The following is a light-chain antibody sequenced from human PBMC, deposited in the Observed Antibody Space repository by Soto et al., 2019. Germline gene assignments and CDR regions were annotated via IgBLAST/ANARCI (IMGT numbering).Light chain of an antibody. J-gene: IGLJ2*01. CDR3: SSWDDSLRGPI. Sequence: QSVLTQPPSESGTPGQRVTISCSGSHSNIGTNAVSWYQQFPGTAPKVLIHSNNQRPPGVPDRFSGSKSDTSASLAISGLQSDDEAAYYCSSWDDSLRGPIFGGGTQLTVL. CDR1: HSNIGTNA. CDR2: SNN. V-gene: IGLV1-44*01.